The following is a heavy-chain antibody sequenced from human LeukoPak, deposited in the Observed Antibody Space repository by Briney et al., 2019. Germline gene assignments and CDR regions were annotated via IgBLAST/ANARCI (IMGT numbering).Heavy chain of an antibody. V-gene: IGHV1-18*01. CDR2: ISAYNGNT. Sequence: ASVKVSCKASGYTFTSYGISWVRQPPGQGLEWMGWISAYNGNTNYAQKLQGRVTMTTDTSTSTAYMELRSLRSDDTAVYYCARDRYSGSYYFVFPFDYWGQGTLVTVSS. D-gene: IGHD1-26*01. CDR1: GYTFTSYG. CDR3: ARDRYSGSYYFVFPFDY. J-gene: IGHJ4*02.